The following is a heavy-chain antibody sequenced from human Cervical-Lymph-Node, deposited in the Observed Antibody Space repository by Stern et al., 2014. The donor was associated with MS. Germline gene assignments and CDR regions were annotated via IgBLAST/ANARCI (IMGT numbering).Heavy chain of an antibody. CDR1: GGSISSGGYY. CDR3: ARAPDYGAYVDY. D-gene: IGHD4-17*01. CDR2: IYYSGRT. J-gene: IGHJ4*02. V-gene: IGHV4-31*03. Sequence: DQLVESGPGLVKPSQTLSLTCTVSGGSISSGGYYWSWIRQHPGKGLEWIGYIYYSGRTYYNPSLKSRVTIAVDTSKNQFSLKLSSVTAADTAVYYCARAPDYGAYVDYWGQGTLVTVSS.